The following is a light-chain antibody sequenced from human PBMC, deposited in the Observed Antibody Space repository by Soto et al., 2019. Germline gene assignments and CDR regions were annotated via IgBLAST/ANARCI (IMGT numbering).Light chain of an antibody. J-gene: IGLJ1*01. CDR1: SSDVGVYDY. CDR3: KSYAGSNTYV. CDR2: EVS. Sequence: QSVLTQPASVSGSPGQSITISCTGTSSDVGVYDYVSWYKQYPGKAPKLLIYEVSNRPSGVSSRFSGSKSGDTASLTISGLQADDEADYFCKSYAGSNTYVFGSGTKVTVL. V-gene: IGLV2-14*01.